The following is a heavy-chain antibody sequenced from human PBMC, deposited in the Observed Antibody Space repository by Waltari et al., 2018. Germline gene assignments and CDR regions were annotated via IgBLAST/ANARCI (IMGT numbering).Heavy chain of an antibody. CDR1: GFNLGDYA. J-gene: IGHJ4*02. CDR2: IRSKTYGGAP. V-gene: IGHV3-49*04. CDR3: TRADGMTDLDY. Sequence: EVQLAESGGGLVKPGRSLRLSCTASGFNLGDYAMTWVRQVPGKGLEWVGFIRSKTYGGAPEYAASVKGRFTISRDDSKSVAYLQMNSLRTEDTALYYCTRADGMTDLDYWGQGALVTVSS.